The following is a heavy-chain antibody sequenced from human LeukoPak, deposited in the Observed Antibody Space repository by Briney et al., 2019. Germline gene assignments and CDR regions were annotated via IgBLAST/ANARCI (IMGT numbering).Heavy chain of an antibody. D-gene: IGHD6-19*01. CDR2: VSASGAST. CDR1: GFSFSNYA. V-gene: IGHV3-23*01. Sequence: PGGSLRLSCAASGFSFSNYAMSWVRQAPGKGLEWVSGVSASGASTYSEDSVKGRFIISRDNSKNTVFLQMNSLRAEDTAVYYCAKEGYSSGWYGYDAFDIWGQGTMVTVSS. CDR3: AKEGYSSGWYGYDAFDI. J-gene: IGHJ3*02.